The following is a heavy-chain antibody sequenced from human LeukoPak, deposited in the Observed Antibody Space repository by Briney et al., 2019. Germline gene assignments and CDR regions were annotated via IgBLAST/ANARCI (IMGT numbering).Heavy chain of an antibody. CDR2: ISGGGGST. CDR1: GFTFSNYD. CDR3: AKDLDSWWTSGSYYDY. Sequence: GGSLRLSCAASGFTFSNYDMSWVRQVPGKGLEWVSAISGGGGSTEYADSVKGRFTISRDNSRNTIFLQMNSLRADDTAIYYCAKDLDSWWTSGSYYDYWGQGTLVSVSS. V-gene: IGHV3-23*01. D-gene: IGHD3-10*01. J-gene: IGHJ4*02.